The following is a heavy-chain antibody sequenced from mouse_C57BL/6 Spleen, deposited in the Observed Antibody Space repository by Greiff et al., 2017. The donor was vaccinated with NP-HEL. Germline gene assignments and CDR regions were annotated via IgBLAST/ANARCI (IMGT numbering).Heavy chain of an antibody. V-gene: IGHV1-50*01. CDR2: IDPCDYYT. Sequence: VQLQQPGAELVKPGVSVKLSCKAFGYTFTSYWMQWVKQRPGEGLEWIGEIDPCDYYTNYNQKFKGKATLTVDTSASTAYMQFSSLTSEDSAVYYCAREDSITSEDDWGQGTTLTVSS. CDR1: GYTFTSYW. J-gene: IGHJ2*01. D-gene: IGHD1-1*01. CDR3: AREDSITSEDD.